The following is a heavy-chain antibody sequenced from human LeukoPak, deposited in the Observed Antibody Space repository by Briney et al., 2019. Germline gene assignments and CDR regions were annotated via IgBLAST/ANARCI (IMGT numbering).Heavy chain of an antibody. CDR1: GFACDDYA. CDR3: AKDSTPWGTAVAGRGTRPYFDY. J-gene: IGHJ4*02. D-gene: IGHD6-19*01. CDR2: ISWNSGSI. Sequence: PAGGSLRLSCAASGFACDDYAMHSVRQAPGKGLEWVSGISWNSGSIGYADSVKGRFTISRDNDKNSLYLQMNSLRAEDTALYFCAKDSTPWGTAVAGRGTRPYFDYWGQGTLVTVSS. V-gene: IGHV3-9*01.